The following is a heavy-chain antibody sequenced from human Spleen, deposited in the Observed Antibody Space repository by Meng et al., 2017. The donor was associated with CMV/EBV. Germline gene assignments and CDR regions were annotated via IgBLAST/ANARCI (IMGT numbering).Heavy chain of an antibody. V-gene: IGHV3-7*01. Sequence: GESLKISCAASGFTFSSSWMSWVRQAPGKGLEWVANIKQDGSEKYYVDSVKGRFTISRDNAKNSLYLQMNSLRAEDTAVYYCARDGSGYGPAFDIWGQGTMVTVSS. CDR2: IKQDGSEK. CDR1: GFTFSSSW. D-gene: IGHD3-22*01. CDR3: ARDGSGYGPAFDI. J-gene: IGHJ3*02.